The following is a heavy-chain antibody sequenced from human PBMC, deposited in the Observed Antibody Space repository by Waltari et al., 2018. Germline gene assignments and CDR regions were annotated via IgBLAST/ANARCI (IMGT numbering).Heavy chain of an antibody. Sequence: QVQLVQSGAEVKKPGASVKVSCRASGYTFSDNYIHWVRQAPGQGLEWMGWCNPKSGVTNYAQTFEGRVTMTRDTSINTVYMEMRRLKSDDTAVYYCARMYDNGEEGGWLDPWGQGTLVTVSS. CDR2: CNPKSGVT. D-gene: IGHD2-8*01. CDR1: GYTFSDNY. CDR3: ARMYDNGEEGGWLDP. V-gene: IGHV1-2*02. J-gene: IGHJ5*02.